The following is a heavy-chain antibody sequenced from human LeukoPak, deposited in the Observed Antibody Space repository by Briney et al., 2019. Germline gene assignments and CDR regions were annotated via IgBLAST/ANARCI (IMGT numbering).Heavy chain of an antibody. J-gene: IGHJ5*02. CDR1: GGSFSGYY. Sequence: PSETLSLTCAVYGGSFSGYYWSWIRQPPGKGLEWIGEINHSGSTNYNPSLKSRFTISVDMSKNQFSLKLSSVTAADTAVYYCARGRRGYSYGPPVGWFDPWGQGTLVTVSS. CDR2: INHSGST. CDR3: ARGRRGYSYGPPVGWFDP. D-gene: IGHD5-18*01. V-gene: IGHV4-34*01.